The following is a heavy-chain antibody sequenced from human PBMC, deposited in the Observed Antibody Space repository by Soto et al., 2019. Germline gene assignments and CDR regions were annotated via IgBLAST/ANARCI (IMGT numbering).Heavy chain of an antibody. V-gene: IGHV4-31*02. J-gene: IGHJ4*02. D-gene: IGHD3-22*01. Sequence: SETLPLTWTVSDGTISSRGYYWSWIRQHPGKGLEWIGYIYYSGNTYYNPSLKSRVTISEDTSKNQFSLKLSSVTAADTAVYYCARATYYYDSSGYSDRVLDYWGQGTLVTVSS. CDR1: DGTISSRGYY. CDR2: IYYSGNT. CDR3: ARATYYYDSSGYSDRVLDY.